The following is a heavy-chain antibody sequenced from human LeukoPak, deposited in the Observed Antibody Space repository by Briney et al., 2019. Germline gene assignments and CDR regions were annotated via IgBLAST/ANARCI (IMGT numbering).Heavy chain of an antibody. D-gene: IGHD6-19*01. V-gene: IGHV3-9*01. J-gene: IGHJ4*02. CDR2: ISWNSGSI. CDR3: ARSVAVADPAFDY. CDR1: GFTFDDYA. Sequence: GGSLRLSCAASGFTFDDYAMHWVRQAPGKGLEWVSGISWNSGSIGYADSVKGRFTISRDNAKNSLYLQMNSLRAEDTAVYYCARSVAVADPAFDYWGQGTLVTVSS.